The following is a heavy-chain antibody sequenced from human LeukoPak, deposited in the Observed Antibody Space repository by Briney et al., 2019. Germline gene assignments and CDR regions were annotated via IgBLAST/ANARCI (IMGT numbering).Heavy chain of an antibody. V-gene: IGHV4-4*07. CDR3: ARGRYNWNDGYYYYMDV. J-gene: IGHJ6*03. CDR1: GGPISSYY. CDR2: IYTSGST. D-gene: IGHD1-1*01. Sequence: SETLSLTCTVSGGPISSYYWSWIRQPAGKGLEWIGRIYTSGSTNYNPSLKSRVTMSVDTSKNQFSLKLSSVTAADTAVYYCARGRYNWNDGYYYYMDVWGKGTTVTVSS.